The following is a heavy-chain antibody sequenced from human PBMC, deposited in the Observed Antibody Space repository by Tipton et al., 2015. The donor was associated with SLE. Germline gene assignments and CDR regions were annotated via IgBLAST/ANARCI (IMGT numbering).Heavy chain of an antibody. CDR2: IYSGGGNT. J-gene: IGHJ5*02. CDR3: AGRALGGRANWGFDP. V-gene: IGHV3-23*03. D-gene: IGHD7-27*01. Sequence: SPRLSCAASGFTFSSYAMNWVRQAPGKGLEWVSIIYSGGGNTYYADSVKGRFTISRDYSKNTLYLQMNSLRADDTAVYYCAGRALGGRANWGFDPWGQGTLVTVSS. CDR1: GFTFSSYA.